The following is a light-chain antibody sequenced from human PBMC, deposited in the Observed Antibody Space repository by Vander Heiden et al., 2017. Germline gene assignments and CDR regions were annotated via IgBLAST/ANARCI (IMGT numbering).Light chain of an antibody. J-gene: IGLJ3*02. CDR2: SNN. V-gene: IGLV1-44*01. Sequence: SVLTQLPSASGTPASRVTIACSGSSSNIGSNTVNWYQQLPGTAPKLLIYSNNQRPSGVPDRFSGSKSGTSASLAISGLQSEDEADYYCAAWDDSLNGPVFGGGTKLTVL. CDR1: SSNIGSNT. CDR3: AAWDDSLNGPV.